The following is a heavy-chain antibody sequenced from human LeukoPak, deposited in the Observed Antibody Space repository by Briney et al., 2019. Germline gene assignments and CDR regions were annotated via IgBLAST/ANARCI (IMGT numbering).Heavy chain of an antibody. CDR2: IYYSGST. D-gene: IGHD3-16*02. CDR1: GGSISSYY. V-gene: IGHV4-59*01. J-gene: IGHJ4*02. CDR3: ARAPSEITFGGVIVYYFDY. Sequence: SETLSLTCTVSGGSISSYYWSWIRQPPGKGLEWIGYIYYSGSTNYNPSLRSRVTISVDTSKNQFSLKLSSVTAADTAVYYCARAPSEITFGGVIVYYFDYWGQGTLVTVSS.